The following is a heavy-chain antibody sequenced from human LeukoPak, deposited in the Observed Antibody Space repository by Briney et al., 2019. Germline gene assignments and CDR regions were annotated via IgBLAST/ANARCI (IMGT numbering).Heavy chain of an antibody. Sequence: PPETLSLTCTVSGGSISSYYWSWIRQPPGKGLEWVGYIYYSGSTNYNPSLKSRVTISVGTSKNQFSLKLSSVTAADTAVYYCARDLANYDILTGHANWFDPWGQGTLVTVSS. D-gene: IGHD3-9*01. V-gene: IGHV4-59*01. J-gene: IGHJ5*02. CDR1: GGSISSYY. CDR3: ARDLANYDILTGHANWFDP. CDR2: IYYSGST.